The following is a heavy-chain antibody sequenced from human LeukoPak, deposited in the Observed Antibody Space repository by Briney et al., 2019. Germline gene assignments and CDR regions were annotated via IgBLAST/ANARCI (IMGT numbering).Heavy chain of an antibody. CDR1: GGSISSSSYY. V-gene: IGHV4-31*03. CDR3: ARDYYDSSGYYHVGAFDI. J-gene: IGHJ3*02. CDR2: IYYSGST. Sequence: PSVTLSLTCTVSGGSISSSSYYWGWIRQHLGKGLEWIGYIYYSGSTYYNPSLKSRVTISVDTSKNQFSLKLSSVTAADTAVYYCARDYYDSSGYYHVGAFDIWGQGTMVTVSS. D-gene: IGHD3-22*01.